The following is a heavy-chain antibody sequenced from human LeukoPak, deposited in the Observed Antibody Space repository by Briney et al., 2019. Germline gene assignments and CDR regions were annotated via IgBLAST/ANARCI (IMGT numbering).Heavy chain of an antibody. J-gene: IGHJ1*01. CDR1: KFPFSQAW. Sequence: GGSLRLSCVASKFPFSQAWMSRVRQAPGKGLEWVGRILSESDGGTTDYAAPVKGRFTISRDDSKNTMFLQMNNLETEDTGIYYCTTSGWFNHWGQGTLVTVSS. CDR3: TTSGWFNH. D-gene: IGHD6-19*01. V-gene: IGHV3-15*01. CDR2: ILSESDGGTT.